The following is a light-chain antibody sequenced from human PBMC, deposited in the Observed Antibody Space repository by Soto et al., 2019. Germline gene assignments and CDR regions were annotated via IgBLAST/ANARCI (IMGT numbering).Light chain of an antibody. CDR1: QSVLYSSNNKNY. Sequence: DIVMTQSPDSLAVSLGERATINCKSSQSVLYSSNNKNYLAWYQQKPGQPPKLLIYWASTRESGVPDRFSGSGSGTDFTLTISSLQAEDVAVCYCQQYYSTPYTFGQWTKLEIK. V-gene: IGKV4-1*01. CDR3: QQYYSTPYT. J-gene: IGKJ2*01. CDR2: WAS.